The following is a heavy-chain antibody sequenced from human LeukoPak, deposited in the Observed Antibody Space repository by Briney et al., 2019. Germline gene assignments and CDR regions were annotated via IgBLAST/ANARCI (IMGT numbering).Heavy chain of an antibody. CDR3: AKYCYWRYCSGGSSNFDY. J-gene: IGHJ4*02. Sequence: GGSLRLSCAASGFTFSSYAMSWVRQAPGKGLEWVSAISGSGGSTYYADSVKGRFTISRDNSKNTLYLQMNSQRAEDTAVYYCAKYCYWRYCSGGSSNFDYWGQGTLVTVSS. CDR1: GFTFSSYA. D-gene: IGHD2-15*01. CDR2: ISGSGGST. V-gene: IGHV3-23*01.